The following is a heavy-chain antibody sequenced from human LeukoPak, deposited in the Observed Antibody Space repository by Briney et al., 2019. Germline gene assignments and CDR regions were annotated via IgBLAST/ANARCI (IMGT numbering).Heavy chain of an antibody. J-gene: IGHJ4*02. CDR3: ARRGELRLGELSPFDY. CDR1: GYSFTSYW. V-gene: IGHV5-51*01. Sequence: GESLKISGKGSGYSFTSYWIGWVRQMPGKGLEWMGIIYPGDSDTRYSPSFQGQVTISADKSISTAYLQWSSLKASDTAMYYCARRGELRLGELSPFDYWGQGTLVTVSS. CDR2: IYPGDSDT. D-gene: IGHD3-16*02.